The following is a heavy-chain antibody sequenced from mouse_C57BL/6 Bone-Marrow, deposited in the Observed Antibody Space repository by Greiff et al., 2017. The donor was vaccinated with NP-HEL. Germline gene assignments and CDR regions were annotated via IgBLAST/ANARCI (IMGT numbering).Heavy chain of an antibody. D-gene: IGHD3-2*02. CDR2: SRNKANDYTT. CDR3: ARDGGSSGWDY. V-gene: IGHV7-1*01. CDR1: GFTFSDFY. Sequence: EVNVVESGGGLVQSGRSLRLSCATSGFTFSDFYMEWVRQAPGKGLEWLAASRNKANDYTTEYSASVKGRFIVSRDTSQSILYLQMNALRAEDTAMYYCARDGGSSGWDYWGQGTTLTVSS. J-gene: IGHJ2*01.